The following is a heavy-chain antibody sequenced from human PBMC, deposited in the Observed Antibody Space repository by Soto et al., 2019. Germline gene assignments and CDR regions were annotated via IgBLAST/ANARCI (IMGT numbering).Heavy chain of an antibody. CDR2: ISAHNGNT. CDR3: ARGRYGEY. J-gene: IGHJ4*01. CDR1: GYAFTTYG. Sequence: QVHLVQSGAEVKKPGASVKVSCKGSGYAFTTYGITWVRQAPGQGLEWMGWISAHNGNTNYAQKLQGRVTVPRDTYMSTAYIELRSLKSDATAVSYCARGRYGEYWGHGALVTVSS. D-gene: IGHD3-10*01. V-gene: IGHV1-18*01.